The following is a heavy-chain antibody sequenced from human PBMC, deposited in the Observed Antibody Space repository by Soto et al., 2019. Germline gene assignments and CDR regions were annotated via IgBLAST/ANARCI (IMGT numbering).Heavy chain of an antibody. CDR2: ISYDGSNK. V-gene: IGHV3-30*03. J-gene: IGHJ4*02. CDR3: ARYSGKYQGPIDY. D-gene: IGHD1-26*01. Sequence: QVQLVESGGDVVQPGRSLRLSCAASGFTFSHYGIHWVRRAPGKGLEWLAVISYDGSNKHYADSVKGRFTVSRDNSKNTLYLQMNSLRAEDTAVYFCARYSGKYQGPIDYWGQGTLVTVSS. CDR1: GFTFSHYG.